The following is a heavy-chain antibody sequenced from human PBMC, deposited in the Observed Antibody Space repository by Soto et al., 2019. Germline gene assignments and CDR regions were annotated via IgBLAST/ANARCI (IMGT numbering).Heavy chain of an antibody. CDR2: ITNSGDST. Sequence: EVQLLESGGGLVQPGGSLRLSCAASRFTFSNYAMSWVRQAPGKGLEWVSTITNSGDSTYYAESVEGRFTISRDNSQNTLLLQMNSLRVEDTAVYYCAIAKIARDWGQGTLDTVPS. CDR3: AIAKIARD. D-gene: IGHD2-21*01. V-gene: IGHV3-23*01. J-gene: IGHJ4*02. CDR1: RFTFSNYA.